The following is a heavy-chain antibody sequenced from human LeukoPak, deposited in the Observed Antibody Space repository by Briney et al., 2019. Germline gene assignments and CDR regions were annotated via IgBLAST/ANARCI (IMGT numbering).Heavy chain of an antibody. D-gene: IGHD4-17*01. CDR3: ARDTARGGYGDDYFDS. CDR2: IYYSGRT. Sequence: PSETLSLTCTVSGGSISSTSYYWGWIRQPPGKGLEWIGSIYYSGRTYYNPSLKSRVTISIDTSKNQFSLKVPSVTAAETAVYYCARDTARGGYGDDYFDSWGQGTLVTVSS. V-gene: IGHV4-39*07. CDR1: GGSISSTSYY. J-gene: IGHJ4*02.